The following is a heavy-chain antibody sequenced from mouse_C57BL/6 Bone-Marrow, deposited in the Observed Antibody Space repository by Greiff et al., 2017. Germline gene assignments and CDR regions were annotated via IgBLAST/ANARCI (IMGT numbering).Heavy chain of an antibody. Sequence: VKLMESGAELVRPGTSVKMSCKASGYTFTNYWIGWAKQRPGHGLEWIGDIYPGGGYTNYNEKFKGRATLTADKSSSTAYMQFSSLTSEDSAIYYCAGGGGYYARYYWGQGTSVTVSA. CDR1: GYTFTNYW. J-gene: IGHJ4*01. CDR3: AGGGGYYARYY. CDR2: IYPGGGYT. V-gene: IGHV1-63*01.